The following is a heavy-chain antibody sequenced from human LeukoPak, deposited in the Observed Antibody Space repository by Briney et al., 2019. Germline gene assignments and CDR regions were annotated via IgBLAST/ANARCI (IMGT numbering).Heavy chain of an antibody. J-gene: IGHJ3*02. D-gene: IGHD1-26*01. CDR3: ARDNSVGATKDDAFDI. CDR1: GSTFPTYA. V-gene: IGHV1-69*13. Sequence: SVQVSCQASGSTFPTYAISWVRPAPGQGLEWMGGIIPIFGTANYAQKFQGRVTITSDESTSTAYMELSSLRSEDTAVYYCARDNSVGATKDDAFDIWGQGKMVTVSS. CDR2: IIPIFGTA.